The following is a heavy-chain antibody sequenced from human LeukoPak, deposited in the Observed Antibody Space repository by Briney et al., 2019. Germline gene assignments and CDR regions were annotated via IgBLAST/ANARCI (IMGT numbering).Heavy chain of an antibody. D-gene: IGHD3-9*01. CDR2: ISGSGGST. V-gene: IGHV3-23*01. CDR1: GFTFSSYA. Sequence: GGSLRLSCAASGFTFSSYAMSWVRQAPGKGLEWVSAISGSGGSTYYADSVKGRFTIPRDNSKNTLYLQMNSLRAEDTAVYYCAKDVAPTGILRYFDWLLIFQHWGQGTLVTVSS. CDR3: AKDVAPTGILRYFDWLLIFQH. J-gene: IGHJ1*01.